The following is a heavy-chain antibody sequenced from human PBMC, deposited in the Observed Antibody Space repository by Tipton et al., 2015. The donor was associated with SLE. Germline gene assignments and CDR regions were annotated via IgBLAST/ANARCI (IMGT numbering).Heavy chain of an antibody. V-gene: IGHV3-33*06. CDR2: IWYDGSNK. CDR1: GFTFSSYG. J-gene: IGHJ5*02. D-gene: IGHD4-11*01. CDR3: AKGSSNYGVNWFDP. Sequence: SLRLSCAASGFTFSSYGMHWVRQAPGKGLEWVAVIWYDGSNKYYADSVKGRFTISRDNSKNTLYLQMNSLRAEDTAVYYCAKGSSNYGVNWFDPWGQGTLVTVSS.